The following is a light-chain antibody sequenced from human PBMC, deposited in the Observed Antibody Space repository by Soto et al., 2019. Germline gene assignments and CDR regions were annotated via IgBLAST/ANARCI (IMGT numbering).Light chain of an antibody. J-gene: IGKJ2*01. Sequence: DIQLTQSPSFLSASVGDRVTITCRASQGISSYLAWYQQKPGKAPKLLIYPASTLQSGVPSRFSGSGSGTEFTLTISSLQPEDLATYCCQHLNSLPPYTFGQGTKREIK. CDR2: PAS. CDR1: QGISSY. V-gene: IGKV1-9*01. CDR3: QHLNSLPPYT.